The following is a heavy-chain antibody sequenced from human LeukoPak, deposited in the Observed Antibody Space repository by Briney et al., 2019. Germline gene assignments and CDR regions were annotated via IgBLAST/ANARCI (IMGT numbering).Heavy chain of an antibody. CDR3: AREGVGATSYFDY. Sequence: SVKVSCKASGGTFSSYAISWVRQAPGQRLEWMGGIIPIFGKANYAQKFQGRVTITADESTSTAYMELSSLRSEDMAVYYCAREGVGATSYFDYWGQGTLVTVSS. V-gene: IGHV1-69*13. CDR1: GGTFSSYA. J-gene: IGHJ4*02. D-gene: IGHD1-26*01. CDR2: IIPIFGKA.